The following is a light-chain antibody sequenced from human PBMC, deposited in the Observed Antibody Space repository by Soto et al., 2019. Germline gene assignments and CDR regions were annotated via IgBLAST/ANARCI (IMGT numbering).Light chain of an antibody. J-gene: IGLJ2*01. Sequence: QSALTQPASVSASPGQSISISCTGTSNDIAAFDYVSWYQQHPGKAPKLIIFEVFNRPSGVSTRFSGSKSGSTASLTISGLQAEDEADYFCSSYTTNSAHVFGGGTKVTVL. CDR1: SNDIAAFDY. CDR3: SSYTTNSAHV. V-gene: IGLV2-14*01. CDR2: EVF.